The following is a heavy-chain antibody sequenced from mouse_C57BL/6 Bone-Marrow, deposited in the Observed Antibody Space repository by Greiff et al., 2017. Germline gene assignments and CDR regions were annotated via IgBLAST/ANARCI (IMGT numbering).Heavy chain of an antibody. CDR2: IDPNSGGT. CDR3: AHGNYFYWYFAV. Sequence: QVQLQQPGAELVKPGASVKLSCKASGYTFTSYWMHWVKQRPGRGLEWIGRIDPNSGGTKTNEKLKSKATLTVDKHSSTAYMQLSSLTSEYSAVYCCAHGNYFYWYFAVWGTGTTVTVSS. J-gene: IGHJ1*03. CDR1: GYTFTSYW. V-gene: IGHV1-72*01. D-gene: IGHD2-1*01.